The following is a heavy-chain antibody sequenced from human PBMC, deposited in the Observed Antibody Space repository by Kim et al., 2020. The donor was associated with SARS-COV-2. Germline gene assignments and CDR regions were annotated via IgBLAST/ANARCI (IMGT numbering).Heavy chain of an antibody. V-gene: IGHV1-2*06. J-gene: IGHJ4*02. D-gene: IGHD3-22*01. CDR3: ARSRHYYDSSGYLGY. Sequence: ASVKVSCKASGYTFTGYYMHWVRQAPGQGLEWMGRINPNSGGTNYAQKFQGRVTMTRDTSISTAYMELSRLRSDDTAMYYCARSRHYYDSSGYLGYWGQGTLVTVSS. CDR1: GYTFTGYY. CDR2: INPNSGGT.